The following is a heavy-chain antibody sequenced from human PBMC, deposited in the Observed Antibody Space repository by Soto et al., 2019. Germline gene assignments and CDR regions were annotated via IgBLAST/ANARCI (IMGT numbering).Heavy chain of an antibody. V-gene: IGHV3-30*18. CDR2: ISYDGSNK. CDR3: AKDRDIVVVPAAVNLSGMDG. Sequence: QVQLVESGGGVVQPGRSLRLSCAASGFTFSSYGMHWVRQAPGKGLEWVAVISYDGSNKYYADSVKGRFTISRYNSKNPLYLQMNSLRAEETAVYYCAKDRDIVVVPAAVNLSGMDGWGQGTTVTVSS. J-gene: IGHJ6*02. CDR1: GFTFSSYG. D-gene: IGHD2-2*01.